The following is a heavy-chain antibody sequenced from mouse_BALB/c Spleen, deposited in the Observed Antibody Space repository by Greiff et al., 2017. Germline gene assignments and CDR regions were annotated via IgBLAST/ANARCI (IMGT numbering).Heavy chain of an antibody. CDR3: ARHGYDGGYYAMDY. Sequence: VQLKESGAELVKPGASVKLSCTASGFNIKDTYMHWVKQRPEQGLEWIGRIDPANGNTKYDPKFQGKATITADTSSNTAYLQLSSLTSEDTAVYYCARHGYDGGYYAMDYWGQGTSVTVSS. D-gene: IGHD2-2*01. CDR1: GFNIKDTY. J-gene: IGHJ4*01. CDR2: IDPANGNT. V-gene: IGHV14-3*02.